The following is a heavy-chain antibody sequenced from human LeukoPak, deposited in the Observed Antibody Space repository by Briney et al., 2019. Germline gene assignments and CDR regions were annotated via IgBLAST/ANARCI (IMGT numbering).Heavy chain of an antibody. J-gene: IGHJ4*02. CDR2: IYYRGST. V-gene: IGHV4-59*01. Sequence: SETLSLTCTVSGGSMSSFYWGWIRQPPGKGLEWIGYIYYRGSTDYSPSLKSRVTISVDTSKNQFSLKLSSVTAADTAVYYCARDVGGGPFFDYWGQGILVTVSS. CDR3: ARDVGGGPFFDY. CDR1: GGSMSSFY. D-gene: IGHD2-15*01.